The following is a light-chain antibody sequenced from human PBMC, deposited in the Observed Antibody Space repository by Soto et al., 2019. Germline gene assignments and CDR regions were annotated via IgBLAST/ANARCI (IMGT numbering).Light chain of an antibody. CDR3: SSYTSSSTLV. CDR2: EVN. J-gene: IGLJ2*01. V-gene: IGLV2-18*02. Sequence: QSVLTQPPSVSGSPGQSVTISCTGTISDVGSYNRVSWYQQPPGTAPKLMIYEVNNRPSGVPDRFSGSKSGNTASLTISGLQAEDEADYYCSSYTSSSTLVFGGGTKLTVL. CDR1: ISDVGSYNR.